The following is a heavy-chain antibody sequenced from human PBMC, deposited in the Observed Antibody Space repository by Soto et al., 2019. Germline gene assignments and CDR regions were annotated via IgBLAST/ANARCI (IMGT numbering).Heavy chain of an antibody. CDR3: ARDTERRAWLDP. D-gene: IGHD1-1*01. CDR2: INTYTGKT. CDR1: GYTFTNYG. J-gene: IGHJ5*02. V-gene: IGHV1-18*01. Sequence: ASVKVSCKASGYTFTNYGISWVRQAPGQGLEWMGWINTYTGKTDYAKNFQGRVTMTRDTSTSTVYMELATLRSDDTAVFYCARDTERRAWLDPWGQGTLVTVSS.